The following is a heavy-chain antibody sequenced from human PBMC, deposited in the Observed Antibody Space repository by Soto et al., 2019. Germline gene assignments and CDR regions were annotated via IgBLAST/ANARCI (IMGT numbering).Heavy chain of an antibody. Sequence: QVQLQESGPGLVKPSETLSLSCTVSVGSISSYYWSWIRQPAGKGLEWFGRIYASGGTNYHPSLTSRVTMSVDTSTNLFSLKLSSVTAADTAVYYCAREAISGMDVWGQGTTVTVSS. V-gene: IGHV4-4*07. CDR1: VGSISSYY. CDR2: IYASGGT. D-gene: IGHD3-9*01. J-gene: IGHJ6*02. CDR3: AREAISGMDV.